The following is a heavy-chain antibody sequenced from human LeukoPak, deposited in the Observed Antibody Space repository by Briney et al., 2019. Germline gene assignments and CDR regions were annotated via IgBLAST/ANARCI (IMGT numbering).Heavy chain of an antibody. Sequence: GGSLRLSCAASGFTFSDYYMSWIRQAPGKGLEWVSYISSSGSTIYYADSVKGRFTISRDNAKNSLYLQMNSLRAEDTAVYYCATLYDFWSGYLDYWGQETLVTVSS. CDR3: ATLYDFWSGYLDY. V-gene: IGHV3-11*01. J-gene: IGHJ4*02. CDR1: GFTFSDYY. CDR2: ISSSGSTI. D-gene: IGHD3-3*01.